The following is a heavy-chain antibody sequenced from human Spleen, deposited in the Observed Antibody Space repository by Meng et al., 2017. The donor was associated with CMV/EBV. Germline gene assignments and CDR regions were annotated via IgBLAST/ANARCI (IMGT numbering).Heavy chain of an antibody. CDR1: GGSISSGGYY. CDR3: AREEFGPRVFDY. CDR2: IYYSGST. J-gene: IGHJ4*02. D-gene: IGHD3-16*01. V-gene: IGHV4-31*02. Sequence: VSGGSISSGGYYWSWIRQHPGKGLEWIGYIYYSGSTYYNPSLKSRVTISVDTSKNQFSLKLSSVTAADTAVYYCAREEFGPRVFDYWGQGTLVTVSS.